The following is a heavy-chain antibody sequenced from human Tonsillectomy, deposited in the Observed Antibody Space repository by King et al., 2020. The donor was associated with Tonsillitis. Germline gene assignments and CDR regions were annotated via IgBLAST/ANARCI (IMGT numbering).Heavy chain of an antibody. CDR1: GFTFSSYG. Sequence: VQLVESGGGVVQPGGSLRLSCAASGFTFSSYGMHWVRQAPGKGLEWVAFIRYDGSNKYYADSVKGRFTISRDNSKNTLYLQMNSLRAEDTAVYYCAKDPLNDYGDLYYFDYWGQGTLVTVSS. J-gene: IGHJ4*02. CDR2: IRYDGSNK. V-gene: IGHV3-30*02. CDR3: AKDPLNDYGDLYYFDY. D-gene: IGHD4-17*01.